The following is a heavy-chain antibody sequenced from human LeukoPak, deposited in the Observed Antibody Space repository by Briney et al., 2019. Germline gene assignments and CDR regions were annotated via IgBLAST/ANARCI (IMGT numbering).Heavy chain of an antibody. CDR1: GDSINNYY. CDR3: ARAGLGKLVGVGNWFDP. CDR2: IYYSGST. D-gene: IGHD2-2*01. Sequence: PSETLSLTCTVSGDSINNYYWSWIRQPPGKGLEWIGYIYYSGSTNYNPSFQSRVTISVDTSKNQFSLRLRSLTAADTAVYYCARAGLGKLVGVGNWFDPWGQGIQVTVSS. V-gene: IGHV4-59*01. J-gene: IGHJ5*02.